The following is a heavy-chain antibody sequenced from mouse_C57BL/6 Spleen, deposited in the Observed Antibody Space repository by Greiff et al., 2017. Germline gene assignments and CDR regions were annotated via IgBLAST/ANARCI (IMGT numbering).Heavy chain of an antibody. Sequence: VQLQQPGAELVKPGASVKLSCKASGYTFTSYWMHWVKQRPGQGLEWIGMIHPNSGSTNYNEKFKSKATLTVDKSSSTAYMQLSSLTSEDSAVYYCARDDYDEVNYFDYWGQGTTLTGSS. D-gene: IGHD2-4*01. CDR1: GYTFTSYW. CDR2: IHPNSGST. V-gene: IGHV1-64*01. CDR3: ARDDYDEVNYFDY. J-gene: IGHJ2*01.